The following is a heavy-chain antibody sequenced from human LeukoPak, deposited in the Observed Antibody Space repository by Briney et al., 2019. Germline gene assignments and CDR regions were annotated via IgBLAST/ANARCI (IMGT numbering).Heavy chain of an antibody. Sequence: PGGSLRLSCAASGFTFRTYSMNWVRQAPGKGLEWVSYISGNGSPIYYADSVKGRFTISRDNSKNSLFLQLNSLRADDTAVYYCARDPEFSYGYYFDYWGQGTLVTVSS. CDR3: ARDPEFSYGYYFDY. D-gene: IGHD5-18*01. V-gene: IGHV3-48*04. J-gene: IGHJ4*02. CDR2: ISGNGSPI. CDR1: GFTFRTYS.